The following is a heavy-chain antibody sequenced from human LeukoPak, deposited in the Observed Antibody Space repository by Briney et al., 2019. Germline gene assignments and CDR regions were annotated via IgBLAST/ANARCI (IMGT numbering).Heavy chain of an antibody. Sequence: SETLSLTCAVYGGSFSGYYWSWIRQPPGKGLEWIEEINHSGSTNYNPSLKSRVTISVDTSKNQFSLKLSSVTAADTAVYYCARRNWNDGNAFDIWGQGTMVTVSS. D-gene: IGHD1-1*01. CDR3: ARRNWNDGNAFDI. CDR1: GGSFSGYY. J-gene: IGHJ3*02. CDR2: INHSGST. V-gene: IGHV4-34*01.